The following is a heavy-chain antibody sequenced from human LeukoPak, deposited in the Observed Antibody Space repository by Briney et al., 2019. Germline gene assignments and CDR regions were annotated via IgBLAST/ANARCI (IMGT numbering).Heavy chain of an antibody. CDR2: INTNTGDP. CDR3: ASSSSNRYDY. V-gene: IGHV7-4-1*01. Sequence: GASVKVSCKASGFTFTAYYMHWVRQTPGQGLEWMGWINTNTGDPTYAQGFTGRFVFSLDTSVSTAYLQIGSLKAEDTAMYYCASSSSNRYDYWGQGTLVTVSS. CDR1: GFTFTAYY. D-gene: IGHD6-6*01. J-gene: IGHJ4*02.